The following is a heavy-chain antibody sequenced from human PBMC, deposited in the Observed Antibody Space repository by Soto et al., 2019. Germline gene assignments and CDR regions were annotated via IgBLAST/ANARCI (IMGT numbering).Heavy chain of an antibody. D-gene: IGHD4-17*01. CDR1: GYSFTSYW. CDR2: IDPSDSYT. CDR3: ARLSPYGDYGDYYGMDV. J-gene: IGHJ6*02. V-gene: IGHV5-10-1*01. Sequence: GESLKISCNGAGYSFTSYWISWVRQIPGKGLEWMGRIDPSDSYTNYSPSFQGHATISADKSISTAYLQWSSLKASDTAMYYCARLSPYGDYGDYYGMDVWGQGTTVTVSS.